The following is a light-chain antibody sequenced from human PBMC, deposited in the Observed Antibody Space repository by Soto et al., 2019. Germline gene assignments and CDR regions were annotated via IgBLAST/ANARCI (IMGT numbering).Light chain of an antibody. CDR2: DAS. J-gene: IGKJ1*01. CDR1: QSIRTW. Sequence: DLQMTQSPSTLSASVGARVTITCRASQSIRTWLAWYQQKPGKAPKLLIYDASSLESGVPSRFSGSGSGTEFTLTISSLQPDDFATYYCQQYNTYSWTFGQGTKVDIK. V-gene: IGKV1-5*01. CDR3: QQYNTYSWT.